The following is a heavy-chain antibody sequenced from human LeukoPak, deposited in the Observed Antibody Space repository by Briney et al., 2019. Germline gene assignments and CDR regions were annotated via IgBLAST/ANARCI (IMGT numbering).Heavy chain of an antibody. CDR3: AKARIVGAIPPYYFEY. CDR2: IRCDCGRI. J-gene: IGHJ4*02. Sequence: GRSLRLFCPASGFIFDDYAMGWVRHPPGKGLAWVPAIRCDCGRIIYAESVRGRFTISRDNDKNSLYLQMNSLRAEDTAVYYCAKARIVGAIPPYYFEYSGKGPPVTVSS. CDR1: GFIFDDYA. D-gene: IGHD1-26*01. V-gene: IGHV3-9*01.